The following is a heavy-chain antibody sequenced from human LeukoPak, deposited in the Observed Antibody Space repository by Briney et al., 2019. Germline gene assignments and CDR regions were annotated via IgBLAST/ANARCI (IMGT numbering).Heavy chain of an antibody. D-gene: IGHD2-15*01. J-gene: IGHJ6*03. CDR2: ISGGDTSA. CDR3: AKGGGYCSGGSCYNFDYYYYYMDV. V-gene: IGHV3-23*01. CDR1: GFTFTNYA. Sequence: GGSLRLSCAASGFTFTNYAMTWVRQAPGKGLEWVSSISGGDTSAYYADSVKGRFTISRDNSKNTLYLQMSTLRAEDTAVYYCAKGGGYCSGGSCYNFDYYYYYMDVWGEGTTVTVSS.